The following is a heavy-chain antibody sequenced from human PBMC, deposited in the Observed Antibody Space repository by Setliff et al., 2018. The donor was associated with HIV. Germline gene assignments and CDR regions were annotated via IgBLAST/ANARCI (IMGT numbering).Heavy chain of an antibody. J-gene: IGHJ2*01. V-gene: IGHV4-34*01. CDR2: INHSGST. CDR3: ARGPAEWQIVVVPAAHWYFDL. Sequence: KASETLSLTCAVYGGSFSGYYWNWIRQSPGKGLEWIGEINHSGSTNYNPSLQSRITISVDTSKKQFSLKLNSVTAADTAVYYCARGPAEWQIVVVPAAHWYFDLWGRGTLVTVSS. D-gene: IGHD2-2*01. CDR1: GGSFSGYY.